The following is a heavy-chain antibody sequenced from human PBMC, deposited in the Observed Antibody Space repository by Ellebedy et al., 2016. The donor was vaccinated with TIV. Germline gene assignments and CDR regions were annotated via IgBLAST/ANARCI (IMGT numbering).Heavy chain of an antibody. CDR1: GYSFTNYW. Sequence: GESLKISCKASGYSFTNYWISWVRQMPGKGLEWMGRIDPSDSYTKYSPSFQGHVTLSADKSITTAYLQWSSLKASDTAMYFCARGEGITAVRQFDPWGQGTLVTVSS. CDR3: ARGEGITAVRQFDP. D-gene: IGHD6-13*01. V-gene: IGHV5-10-1*01. J-gene: IGHJ5*02. CDR2: IDPSDSYT.